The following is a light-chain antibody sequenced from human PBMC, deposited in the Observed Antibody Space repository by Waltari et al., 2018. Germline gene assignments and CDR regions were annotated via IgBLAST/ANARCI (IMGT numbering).Light chain of an antibody. CDR3: QQYNKWPPWT. J-gene: IGKJ1*01. Sequence: VMRQSPATLSVSPGERVTLSCWASQSVSSNLAWDQQKPGQAPRLLIYDASTRATGIPARFSGSGSGTEFTLTISSLQSEDCAIYYCQQYNKWPPWTFGQGTKVEIK. CDR1: QSVSSN. V-gene: IGKV3D-15*01. CDR2: DAS.